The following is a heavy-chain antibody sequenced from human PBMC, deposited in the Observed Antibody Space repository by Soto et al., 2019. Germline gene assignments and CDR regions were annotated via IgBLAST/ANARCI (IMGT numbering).Heavy chain of an antibody. CDR1: GCTFTSYA. V-gene: IGHV1-3*01. CDR3: ARDIDSGYSGYGNWFDP. D-gene: IGHD5-12*01. Sequence: ASVTVSCKASGCTFTSYAMHWVRRAPGQRLEWMGWINAGNGNTKYSQKFQGRVTITRDTSASTAYMELSSLRPEDTAVYYCARDIDSGYSGYGNWFDPWGQGTLVTVSS. CDR2: INAGNGNT. J-gene: IGHJ5*02.